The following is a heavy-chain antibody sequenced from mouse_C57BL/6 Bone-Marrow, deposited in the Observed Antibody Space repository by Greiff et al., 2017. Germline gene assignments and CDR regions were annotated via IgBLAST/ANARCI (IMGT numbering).Heavy chain of an antibody. D-gene: IGHD2-14*01. CDR1: GFSLTSYG. Sequence: VQLQQSGPGLVQPSQSLSITCTVSGFSLTSYGVHWVRQSPGKGLEWLGVIWRGGSTDYNAALMSRLSITKDNSKSQVFFKMNSLQADDTAIYYCAKDRSFAYWGQGTLVTVSA. V-gene: IGHV2-5*01. J-gene: IGHJ3*01. CDR3: AKDRSFAY. CDR2: IWRGGST.